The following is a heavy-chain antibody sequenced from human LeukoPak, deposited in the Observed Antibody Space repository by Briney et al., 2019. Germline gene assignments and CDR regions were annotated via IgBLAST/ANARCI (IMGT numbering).Heavy chain of an antibody. D-gene: IGHD3-10*01. CDR1: GFTFSSYA. CDR2: ISGSGGST. CDR3: AKDLTYYYGSGGAFDI. V-gene: IGHV3-23*01. J-gene: IGHJ3*02. Sequence: PGGSLRLSCAASGFTFSSYAMSWVRQAPGKGLEWVSAISGSGGSTYYADSVKGRFTISRDNSKNTLYLQMNSLRAEDTAVYYCAKDLTYYYGSGGAFDIWGQGTMVTVSS.